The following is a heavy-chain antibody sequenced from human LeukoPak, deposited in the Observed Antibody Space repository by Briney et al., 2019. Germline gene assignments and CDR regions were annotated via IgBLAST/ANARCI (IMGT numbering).Heavy chain of an antibody. CDR2: INPNSGGT. Sequence: ASVKVSCKASGYTFTSYGISWVRQAPGQGLEWMGWINPNSGGTNYAQKFQGRVTMTRDTSISTAYMELSRLRSDDTAVYYCARLIGGKQQLGYYYMDVWGKGTTVTVSS. D-gene: IGHD6-13*01. J-gene: IGHJ6*03. V-gene: IGHV1-2*02. CDR3: ARLIGGKQQLGYYYMDV. CDR1: GYTFTSYG.